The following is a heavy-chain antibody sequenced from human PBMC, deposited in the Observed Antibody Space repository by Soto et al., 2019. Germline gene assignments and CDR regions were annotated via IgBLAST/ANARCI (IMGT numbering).Heavy chain of an antibody. J-gene: IGHJ6*02. CDR2: IIPIFGTA. Sequence: GASVKVSCKASGGTFSSYAISWVRQAPGQGLEWVGGIIPIFGTANYAQKFQGRVTITADESTSTAYMELSSLRSEDTAVYYCARVAVTGSNYYYYGMDVWGQGTTVTVSS. CDR3: ARVAVTGSNYYYYGMDV. CDR1: GGTFSSYA. D-gene: IGHD2-15*01. V-gene: IGHV1-69*13.